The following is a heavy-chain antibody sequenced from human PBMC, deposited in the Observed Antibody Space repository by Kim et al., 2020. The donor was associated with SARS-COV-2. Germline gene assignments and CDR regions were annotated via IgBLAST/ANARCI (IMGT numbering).Heavy chain of an antibody. CDR2: ISSSSSTI. Sequence: GGSLRLSCAASGFTFSSYSMNWVRQAPGKGLEWVSYISSSSSTIYYADSVKGRFTISRDNAKNSLYLQMNSLRAEDTAVYYCARERGYSSGWFGAFDIWGQGTMVTVSS. J-gene: IGHJ3*02. D-gene: IGHD6-19*01. CDR3: ARERGYSSGWFGAFDI. V-gene: IGHV3-48*04. CDR1: GFTFSSYS.